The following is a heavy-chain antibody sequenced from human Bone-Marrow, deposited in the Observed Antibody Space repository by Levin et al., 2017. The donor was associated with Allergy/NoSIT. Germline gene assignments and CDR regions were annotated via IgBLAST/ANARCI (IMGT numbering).Heavy chain of an antibody. J-gene: IGHJ4*02. D-gene: IGHD3-10*01. CDR1: GFTVSSNY. CDR2: IYSGGST. Sequence: PGGSLRLSCAASGFTVSSNYMSWVRQAPGKGPEWVSVIYSGGSTYYGDSVKGRFTISRDNSKNTLYLQMNSLRAEDTAVYYCARGWFGELLSHWGQGTLVTVSS. V-gene: IGHV3-53*01. CDR3: ARGWFGELLSH.